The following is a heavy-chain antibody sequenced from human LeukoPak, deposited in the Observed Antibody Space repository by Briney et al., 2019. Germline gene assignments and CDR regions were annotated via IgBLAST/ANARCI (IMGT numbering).Heavy chain of an antibody. D-gene: IGHD6-13*01. CDR2: TYYRSKWYN. J-gene: IGHJ3*02. CDR3: ARSLRDSSWSLDAFDI. Sequence: SQTLSLTCAISGDSVSSNSAAWNWIRQSPSRDLEWLGRTYYRSKWYNDYAVSVKSRITINPDTSKNQFSLQLNSVTPEDTAVYYCARSLRDSSWSLDAFDIWGQGTMVTVSS. CDR1: GDSVSSNSAA. V-gene: IGHV6-1*01.